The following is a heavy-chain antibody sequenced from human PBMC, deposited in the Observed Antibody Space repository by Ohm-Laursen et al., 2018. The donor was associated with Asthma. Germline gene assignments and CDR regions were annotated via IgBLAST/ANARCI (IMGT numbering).Heavy chain of an antibody. CDR1: GFTFSSYA. CDR3: ARETGTGSQNIHYYDLDV. J-gene: IGHJ6*02. V-gene: IGHV3-23*01. Sequence: SLRLSCTASGFTFSSYAVSWVRQAPGKGLECVSAIIGSGADTYYADSVKGRFTISRDNSKNTLYLQMNTLRAEDTAVYYCARETGTGSQNIHYYDLDVWGQGTTVIVSS. D-gene: IGHD2-15*01. CDR2: IIGSGADT.